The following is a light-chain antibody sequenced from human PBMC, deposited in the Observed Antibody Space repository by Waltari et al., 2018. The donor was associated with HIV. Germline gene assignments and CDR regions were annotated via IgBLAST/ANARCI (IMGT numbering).Light chain of an antibody. V-gene: IGLV2-14*01. J-gene: IGLJ2*01. CDR1: RSHIGGYYY. CDR2: DVS. CDR3: SSYTSSRGV. Sequence: SALTQPASVSHSLGHSITTPCPSTRSHIGGYYYVSWYTQHQGKAPKRMIYDVSNRPSGVSNRFSGSKSGNTASLTISGLQAEDEADYYCSSYTSSRGVFGGGTKLTVL.